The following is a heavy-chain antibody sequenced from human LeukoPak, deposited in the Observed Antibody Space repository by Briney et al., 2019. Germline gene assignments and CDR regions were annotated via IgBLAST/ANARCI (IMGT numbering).Heavy chain of an antibody. CDR1: GGSFSGYY. D-gene: IGHD3-22*01. V-gene: IGHV4-34*01. CDR3: ARVGPLERITMIVVVRDAFDI. J-gene: IGHJ3*02. CDR2: INHSGST. Sequence: SETLSLTCAVYGGSFSGYYWSWIRQPPGKGLEWIGEINHSGSTNYNPSLKRRVTISVDTSKNQFSLKLSSVTAADTAVYYCARVGPLERITMIVVVRDAFDIWGQGTMVAVSS.